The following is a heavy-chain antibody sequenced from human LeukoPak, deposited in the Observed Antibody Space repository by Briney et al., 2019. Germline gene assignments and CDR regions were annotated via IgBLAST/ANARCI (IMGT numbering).Heavy chain of an antibody. J-gene: IGHJ6*04. CDR1: GFTFSSYW. CDR3: AREHVLLWFGELKRSGMDV. D-gene: IGHD3-10*01. V-gene: IGHV3-7*03. CDR2: IKQDGSEK. Sequence: GGSLRLSSAASGFTFSSYWMSWVRQAPGKGLEWVANIKQDGSEKYYVDSVKGRFTISRDNAKNSLYLQLNSLRAEDTAVYYCAREHVLLWFGELKRSGMDVWGKGTTVTVSS.